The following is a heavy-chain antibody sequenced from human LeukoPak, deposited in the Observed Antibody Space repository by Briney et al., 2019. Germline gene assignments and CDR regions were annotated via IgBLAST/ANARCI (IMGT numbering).Heavy chain of an antibody. V-gene: IGHV3-23*01. J-gene: IGHJ4*02. Sequence: GGSLRLSCVGSGYTFTTYGMSWVRQAPGKGLVWVSGLDNNGDNTYYADSVKGRFTISRENSKNRLYLQMNSLRAEDTAVYYCARAEGYGGELDSWGQGTLVTVSS. CDR3: ARAEGYGGELDS. D-gene: IGHD4-23*01. CDR1: GYTFTTYG. CDR2: LDNNGDNT.